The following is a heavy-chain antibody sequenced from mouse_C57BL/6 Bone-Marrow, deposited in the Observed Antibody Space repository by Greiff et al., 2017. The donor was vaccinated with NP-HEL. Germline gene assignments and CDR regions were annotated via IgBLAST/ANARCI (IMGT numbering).Heavy chain of an antibody. J-gene: IGHJ4*01. D-gene: IGHD2-4*01. CDR2: IDSETGGT. V-gene: IGHV1-15*01. CDR3: TNDYDGGYYAMDY. Sequence: VKLMESGAELVRPGASVTLSCKASGYTFTDYEMHWVKQTPVHGLEWIGGIDSETGGTAYNQKFKGKAILTADKSSSTAYMELRSLTSEDSAVYYCTNDYDGGYYAMDYWGQGTSVTVSS. CDR1: GYTFTDYE.